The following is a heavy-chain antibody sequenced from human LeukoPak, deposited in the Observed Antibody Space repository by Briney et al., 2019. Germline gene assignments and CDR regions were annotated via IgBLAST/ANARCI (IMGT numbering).Heavy chain of an antibody. CDR3: AKLSAGYRWDFDY. CDR1: GFTFSGHG. D-gene: IGHD3-9*01. J-gene: IGHJ4*02. CDR2: ITGSGATT. V-gene: IGHV3-23*01. Sequence: PGGSLRLSCAASGFTFSGHGMNWVRQAPGKGLEWVSGITGSGATTYYADSVKGRFTISRDNSKNTLYLQMNSLRAEDTAVYYCAKLSAGYRWDFDYWGQGTLVTVSS.